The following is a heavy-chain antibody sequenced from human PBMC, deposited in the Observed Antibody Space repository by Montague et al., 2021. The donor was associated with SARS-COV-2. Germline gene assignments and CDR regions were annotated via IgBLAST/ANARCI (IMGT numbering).Heavy chain of an antibody. Sequence: CAISGDSVSRNRAAWNWIRQSPSRGLEWLGRTYYRSKWYNDYAVSVKSRITINPDTSKNQISLQLSSVTAADTAVYYCARSRGRLQWPYYDYYGMDVWGQGTTVTVSS. V-gene: IGHV6-1*01. D-gene: IGHD2-15*01. CDR1: GDSVSRNRAA. CDR3: ARSRGRLQWPYYDYYGMDV. J-gene: IGHJ6*02. CDR2: TYYRSKWYN.